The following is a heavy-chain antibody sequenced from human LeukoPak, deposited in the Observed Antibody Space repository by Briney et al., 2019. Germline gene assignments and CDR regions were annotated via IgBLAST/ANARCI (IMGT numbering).Heavy chain of an antibody. CDR2: VSPSHTTR. CDR3: ASEIGELPSY. Sequence: ASVIVSCKASGYTFRQYSISWVRQAPGKGLEWMGWVSPSHTTRVYAQQFQGRVTMTADTNTNTVSMELRSLRSDDTAVYYCASEIGELPSYWGQGTLVTVSS. D-gene: IGHD3-10*01. CDR1: GYTFRQYS. J-gene: IGHJ4*02. V-gene: IGHV1-18*01.